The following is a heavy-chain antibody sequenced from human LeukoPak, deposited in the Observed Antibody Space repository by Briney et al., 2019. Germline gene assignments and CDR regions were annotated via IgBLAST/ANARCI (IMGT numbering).Heavy chain of an antibody. V-gene: IGHV3-53*01. CDR3: AKDPSVVVTAIDY. Sequence: PGGSLRLSCAASGFTVSSNYMSWVRQAPGKGLEWVSVIYSGGSTYYADSVKGRFTISRDNSKNTLYLQMNSLRAEDTAVYYCAKDPSVVVTAIDYWGQGTLVTVSS. CDR2: IYSGGST. D-gene: IGHD2-21*02. CDR1: GFTVSSNY. J-gene: IGHJ4*02.